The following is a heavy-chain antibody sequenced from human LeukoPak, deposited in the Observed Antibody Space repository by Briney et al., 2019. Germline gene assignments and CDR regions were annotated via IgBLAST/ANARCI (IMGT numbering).Heavy chain of an antibody. V-gene: IGHV3-23*01. D-gene: IGHD6-13*01. CDR3: AKDAAGPEY. J-gene: IGHJ4*02. CDR1: GLSFSSYS. Sequence: GVSLRLSCVVSGLSFSSYSMTWVRQAPGKGLEWVSGISASGRDTWFPDSVKGRFTISRDNSKNTLFLQMNSLRVEDTAIYYCAKDAAGPEYWGQGTLVTVSS. CDR2: ISASGRDT.